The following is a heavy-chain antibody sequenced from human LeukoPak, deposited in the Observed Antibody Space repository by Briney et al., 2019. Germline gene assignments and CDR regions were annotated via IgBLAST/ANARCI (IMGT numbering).Heavy chain of an antibody. V-gene: IGHV3-66*01. CDR1: GFTVRNNY. CDR3: ATGYSYYALFDY. Sequence: GGSLRLSCAASGFTVRNNYMSWVRQAPGKGLEWVSVIYSGGSTYYADSVKGRFTISRDNSKNTLYLQMNSLRAEDTAVYYCATGYSYYALFDYWGQGTLVTVSS. D-gene: IGHD5-18*01. J-gene: IGHJ4*02. CDR2: IYSGGST.